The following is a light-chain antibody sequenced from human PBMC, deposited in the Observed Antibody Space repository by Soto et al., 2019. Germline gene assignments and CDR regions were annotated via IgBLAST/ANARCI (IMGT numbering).Light chain of an antibody. CDR3: QQRSNWRT. CDR1: QSVSNY. J-gene: IGKJ1*01. Sequence: EIVMTPSPATLSLSPGESATLSCRASQSVSNYMTRYQQKPGQAPRLLIYDASNRATGIPARFSGSGSGTDFTLTISSLEPEDFAVYYCQQRSNWRTFGQGTKVDIK. V-gene: IGKV3-11*01. CDR2: DAS.